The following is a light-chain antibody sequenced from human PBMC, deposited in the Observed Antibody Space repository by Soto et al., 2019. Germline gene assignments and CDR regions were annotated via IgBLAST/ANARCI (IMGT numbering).Light chain of an antibody. CDR1: QHITND. CDR2: LAS. CDR3: LHHNGYPPV. J-gene: IGKJ2*01. Sequence: DIQMTQSPSSLSASVGDTVTITCRASQHITNDCAWYQQKAGRAPKCLILLASRLQTGVPSRFSGSGSGTEFTLTIRSLQPEDFATDYWLHHNGYPPVFGQGTKVEIK. V-gene: IGKV1-17*01.